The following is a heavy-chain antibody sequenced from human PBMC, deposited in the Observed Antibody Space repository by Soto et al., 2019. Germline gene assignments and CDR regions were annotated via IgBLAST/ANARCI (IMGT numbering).Heavy chain of an antibody. V-gene: IGHV4-31*03. D-gene: IGHD1-7*01. CDR1: GDSISSGGYY. CDR2: IYDNGGA. Sequence: SETLSLTCTVSGDSISSGGYYWSWIRQHPGKGLEWIGYIYDNGGAYSSPSLKGRVVISVDRSENQFSLRLSSVTAAVTAVYYCARVKGGTTRRAFDSWGQGTLVTVSS. CDR3: ARVKGGTTRRAFDS. J-gene: IGHJ4*02.